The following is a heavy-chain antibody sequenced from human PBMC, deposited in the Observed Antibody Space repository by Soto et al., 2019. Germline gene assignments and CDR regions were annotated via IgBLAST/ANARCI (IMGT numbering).Heavy chain of an antibody. D-gene: IGHD3-22*01. V-gene: IGHV3-23*01. J-gene: IGHJ5*02. CDR2: LSGSGGST. CDR1: RFTFSSYA. Sequence: EVQLLESGGGLVQPGGSLRLSCAASRFTFSSYAMSWVRQAPGKGLEWVSALSGSGGSTYYADSVKGRFTISRDNSKNTLYLQMNSLRPEDTAVYYCAKDIITHERGWFDPWGQGTLVTVSS. CDR3: AKDIITHERGWFDP.